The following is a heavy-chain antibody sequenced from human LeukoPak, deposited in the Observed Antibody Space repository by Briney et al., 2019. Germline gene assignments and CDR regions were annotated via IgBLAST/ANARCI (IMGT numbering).Heavy chain of an antibody. CDR1: GFTFISYA. D-gene: IGHD3-10*01. Sequence: PVGPPRLSCATTGFTFISYAMSCVRQAPGNGLEWVSAISGSGGSTYYADSVKGRFTISRDNSKNTLYLQMNSLRAEDTAVYYCAKDRGYYFDYWGQGTLVTVSS. CDR3: AKDRGYYFDY. CDR2: ISGSGGST. J-gene: IGHJ4*02. V-gene: IGHV3-23*01.